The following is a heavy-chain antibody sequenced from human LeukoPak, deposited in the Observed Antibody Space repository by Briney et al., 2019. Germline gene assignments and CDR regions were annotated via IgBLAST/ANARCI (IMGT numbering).Heavy chain of an antibody. CDR2: ISGPAGSW. Sequence: GGSLRLSCAASGFTFSSYAMSWVRQAPGKGLEWVSAISGPAGSWDYADSVKGRFTISRDNSKNTLFLQMNSLRAEDTAIYYCAKKVGLVSAPLYYFDVWGQGTLITVSS. CDR3: AKKVGLVSAPLYYFDV. V-gene: IGHV3-23*01. J-gene: IGHJ4*02. D-gene: IGHD5/OR15-5a*01. CDR1: GFTFSSYA.